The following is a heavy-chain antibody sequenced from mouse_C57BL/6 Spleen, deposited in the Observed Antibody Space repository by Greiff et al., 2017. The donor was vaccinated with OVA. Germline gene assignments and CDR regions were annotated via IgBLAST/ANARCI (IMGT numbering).Heavy chain of an antibody. D-gene: IGHD3-3*01. CDR1: GYTFTSYW. J-gene: IGHJ2*01. CDR3: ARGGTGGDCDY. Sequence: VQLQQPGAELVRPGSSVKLSCKASGYTFTSYWMHWVKQRPIQGLEWIGNIDPSDSETHYNQKFKDKATLTVDKSSSTAYMQLSSLTSEDSAVYYCARGGTGGDCDYGGQGTTLTVSS. CDR2: IDPSDSET. V-gene: IGHV1-52*01.